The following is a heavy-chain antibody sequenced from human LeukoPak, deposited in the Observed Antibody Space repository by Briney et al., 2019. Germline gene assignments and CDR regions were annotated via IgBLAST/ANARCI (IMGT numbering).Heavy chain of an antibody. CDR2: ISPDSGYI. V-gene: IGHV3-21*01. CDR3: APFSAVTHYYFDY. D-gene: IGHD6-13*01. Sequence: GGSLRLSCAASGFTFSSHSLMWVRQAPGKGMEWVSSISPDSGYIYYADSVKGRFTISRDNAENSLFLQMNSLGAEDTAVYYCAPFSAVTHYYFDYWGQGTLVTVSS. CDR1: GFTFSSHS. J-gene: IGHJ4*02.